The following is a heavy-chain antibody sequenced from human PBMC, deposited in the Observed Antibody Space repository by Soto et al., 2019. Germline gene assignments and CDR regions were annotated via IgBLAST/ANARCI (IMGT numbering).Heavy chain of an antibody. Sequence: GGSLRLSCAASGFTFRNYGMHWVRQAPGKGLEWVAVISHDGSDKYYADSMKGRFIISRDNSENTLFLNMNSLKPEDTAVYYCAKQNQHLVHDYWGQGTLVTVSS. CDR3: AKQNQHLVHDY. J-gene: IGHJ4*02. CDR1: GFTFRNYG. D-gene: IGHD6-13*01. V-gene: IGHV3-30*18. CDR2: ISHDGSDK.